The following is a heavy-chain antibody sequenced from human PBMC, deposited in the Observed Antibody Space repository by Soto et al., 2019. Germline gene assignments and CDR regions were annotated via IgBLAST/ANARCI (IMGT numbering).Heavy chain of an antibody. CDR2: INPSGDGT. D-gene: IGHD4-17*01. J-gene: IGHJ6*02. V-gene: IGHV1-46*02. CDR1: GYTFNAFY. CDR3: ARVALGYDYADV. Sequence: ASVKVSCKAFGYTFNAFYMHLVRQAPGQGLEWMGVINPSGDGTSYAQKFHGRVTMTRDTSTSTVYMELSSLRSEDTAVYYCARVALGYDYADVWGQGTTVTVSS.